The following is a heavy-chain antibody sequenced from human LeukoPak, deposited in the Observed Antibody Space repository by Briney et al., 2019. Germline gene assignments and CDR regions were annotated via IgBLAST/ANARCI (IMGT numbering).Heavy chain of an antibody. J-gene: IGHJ3*02. CDR3: AGTYYDILTGYYTFDI. Sequence: PSETLSLTCTVSGGSISSGGYYWSWIRQHPGKGLEWIGYIYYSASTYYNPSLKSRVTISVDTSKNQFSLKLSSVTAADTAVYYCAGTYYDILTGYYTFDIWGQGTMVTVSS. D-gene: IGHD3-9*01. V-gene: IGHV4-31*03. CDR1: GGSISSGGYY. CDR2: IYYSAST.